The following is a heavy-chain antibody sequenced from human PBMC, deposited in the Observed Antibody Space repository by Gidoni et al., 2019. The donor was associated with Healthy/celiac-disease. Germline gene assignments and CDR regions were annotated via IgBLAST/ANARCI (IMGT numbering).Heavy chain of an antibody. CDR3: AKDNWNYFYFDY. CDR2: IRGIGGST. Sequence: EVQLLESGGGLVQPGGSLRRSCAAAGFNFSSYAMSCVRQSPGKGRGWVSAIRGIGGSTYSADSVKGRFTISRDNSKNTLYLQMNSLRAEDTAVYYCAKDNWNYFYFDYWGQGTLVTVSS. D-gene: IGHD1-7*01. CDR1: GFNFSSYA. V-gene: IGHV3-23*01. J-gene: IGHJ4*02.